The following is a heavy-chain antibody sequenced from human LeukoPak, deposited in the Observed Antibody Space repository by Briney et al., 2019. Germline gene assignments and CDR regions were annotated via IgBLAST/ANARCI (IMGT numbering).Heavy chain of an antibody. V-gene: IGHV3-7*01. D-gene: IGHD1-26*01. CDR2: IKQDGSEK. J-gene: IGHJ6*03. Sequence: GGSLRLSCAASGFTFSSYWMSWVRQAPGKGLECVANIKQDGSEKYYVDSVKGRFTISRDNAKNSLYLQMNSLRAEDTAVYYCAREGTLGAYYYYIDVWGKGTTVTVSS. CDR3: AREGTLGAYYYYIDV. CDR1: GFTFSSYW.